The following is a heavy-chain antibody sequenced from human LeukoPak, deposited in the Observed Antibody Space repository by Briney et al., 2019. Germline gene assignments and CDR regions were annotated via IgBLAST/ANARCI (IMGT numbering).Heavy chain of an antibody. CDR3: ARGSPSITIFGGFAY. CDR1: GYTFTGYY. CDR2: INPNSGGT. D-gene: IGHD3-3*01. Sequence: ASVKVSCKASGYTFTGYYMHRVRQAPGQGLEWMGWINPNSGGTNYAQKFQGRVTMTRDTSISTAYMELSRLRSDDTAVYYCARGSPSITIFGGFAYWGQGTLVTVSS. J-gene: IGHJ4*02. V-gene: IGHV1-2*02.